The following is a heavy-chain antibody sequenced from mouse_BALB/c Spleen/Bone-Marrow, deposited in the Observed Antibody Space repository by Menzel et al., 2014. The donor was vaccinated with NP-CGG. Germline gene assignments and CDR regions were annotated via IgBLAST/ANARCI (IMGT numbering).Heavy chain of an antibody. CDR2: ISSGSSTI. CDR3: ARRQGAYGNIRRGYAMDY. Sequence: VKVVESGGGLVQPGGSRKLSCAASGFTFSSFGMHWVRQAPEKGLEWVAYISSGSSTIYYADTVKGRFTISRDNPKNTLFLQMTSLRSEDTAMYYCARRQGAYGNIRRGYAMDYWGQGTSVTVSS. J-gene: IGHJ4*01. D-gene: IGHD2-1*01. CDR1: GFTFSSFG. V-gene: IGHV5-17*02.